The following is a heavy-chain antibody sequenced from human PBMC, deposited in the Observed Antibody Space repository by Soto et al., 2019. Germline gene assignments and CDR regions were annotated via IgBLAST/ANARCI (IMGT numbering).Heavy chain of an antibody. CDR1: GGSISSSSYS. V-gene: IGHV4-39*01. CDR3: ASRVLTVVSRWPLELDY. J-gene: IGHJ4*02. CDR2: IYYSGST. D-gene: IGHD3-16*01. Sequence: SATLYLTCTVSGGSISSSSYSWGWISQPPGKGIEWIESIYYSGSTYYNPSLKSRVTISVDTSKNQFSLKLSSVTAADTAVYYCASRVLTVVSRWPLELDYWGQGTLVTVSS.